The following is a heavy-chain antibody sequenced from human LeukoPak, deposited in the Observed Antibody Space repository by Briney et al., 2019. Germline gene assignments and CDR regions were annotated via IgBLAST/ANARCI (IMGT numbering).Heavy chain of an antibody. V-gene: IGHV4-39*07. J-gene: IGHJ4*02. CDR3: ARGLGIVLIRYFYFDY. CDR1: GGSISSGDYY. D-gene: IGHD2-8*01. Sequence: PSETLSLTCTVSGGSISSGDYYWSWIRQPPGKGLEWIGEINHSGSTNYNPSLKSRVTISVDTSKNQFSLKLSSVTAADTAVYYCARGLGIVLIRYFYFDYWGQGTLVTVSS. CDR2: INHSGST.